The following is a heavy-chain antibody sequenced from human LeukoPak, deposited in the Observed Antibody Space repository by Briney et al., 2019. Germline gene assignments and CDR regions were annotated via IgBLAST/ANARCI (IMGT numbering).Heavy chain of an antibody. Sequence: PGGSLRLSCAASGFTFSSYSMNWVRQAPGKGLEWVSYISSGSSTIYYADSVKGRFTISRDNAKNSLYLQMKSLRDEDTAVYYCASNVLLWFGERYYFDYWGQGTLVTVSS. D-gene: IGHD3-10*01. CDR2: ISSGSSTI. CDR1: GFTFSSYS. J-gene: IGHJ4*02. V-gene: IGHV3-48*02. CDR3: ASNVLLWFGERYYFDY.